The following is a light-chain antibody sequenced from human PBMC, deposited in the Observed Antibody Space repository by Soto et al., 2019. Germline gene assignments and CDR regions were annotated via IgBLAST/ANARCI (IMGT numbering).Light chain of an antibody. CDR2: DVT. Sequence: QSALTQPASVSGSPGQSITIACTGTSSDVGGYNYVSWFQQHPGRAPKLMIYDVTNRPSGVSNRFSGSKSGNTASLTISGLQAEDEADYYCCSYRSSSTLVVFGGGTKLTVL. V-gene: IGLV2-14*03. J-gene: IGLJ2*01. CDR1: SSDVGGYNY. CDR3: CSYRSSSTLVV.